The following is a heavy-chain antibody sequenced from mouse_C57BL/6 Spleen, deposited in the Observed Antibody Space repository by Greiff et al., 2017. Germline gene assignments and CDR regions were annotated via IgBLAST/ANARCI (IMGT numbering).Heavy chain of an antibody. V-gene: IGHV1-83*01. CDR2: YPGSGNTY. CDR3: TDYGNYEAY. D-gene: IGHD2-1*01. Sequence: VQLQQSGPELVKPGASVKMSCKASGYTFTDYYMHWVKQKPGKGLEWIGEIYPGSGNTYYNEKFKGKATLTADTSSSTAYMQLSSLTSEDSAVYFCATDYGNYEAYWGQGTLVTVSA. CDR1: YTFTDYYM. J-gene: IGHJ3*01.